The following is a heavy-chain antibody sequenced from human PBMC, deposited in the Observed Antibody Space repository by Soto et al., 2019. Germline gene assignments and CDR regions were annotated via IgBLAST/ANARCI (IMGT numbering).Heavy chain of an antibody. CDR1: GDSVSTNIAT. CDR3: TRLSGNSWLDY. D-gene: IGHD6-13*01. V-gene: IGHV6-1*01. CDR2: TYYRSKWYN. Sequence: SQTLSLSCAMYGDSVSTNIATCIWIRQSRSRGLEWLGRTYYRSKWYNDYAVSVKGRITINPDTSKNQFSLQLNSVTPEDTAVYYCTRLSGNSWLDYWGQGTLVTVSS. J-gene: IGHJ4*02.